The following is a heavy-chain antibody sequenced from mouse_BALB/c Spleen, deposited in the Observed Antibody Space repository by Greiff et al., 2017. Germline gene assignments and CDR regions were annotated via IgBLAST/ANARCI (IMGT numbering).Heavy chain of an antibody. CDR3: ARGGNYGWYFDV. CDR2: IDPANGNT. Sequence: EVQLQQSGAELVKPGASVKLSCTASGFNIKDSYMHWVKQRPEQGLEWIGRIDPANGNTKYDPKFQGKATITADTSSNTAYLQLSSLTSEDTAVYYCARGGNYGWYFDVWGAGTTVTVSS. D-gene: IGHD2-1*01. J-gene: IGHJ1*01. CDR1: GFNIKDSY. V-gene: IGHV14-3*02.